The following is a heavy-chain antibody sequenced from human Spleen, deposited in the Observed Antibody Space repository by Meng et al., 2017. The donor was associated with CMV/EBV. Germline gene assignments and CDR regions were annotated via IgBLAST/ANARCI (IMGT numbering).Heavy chain of an antibody. CDR3: ARAPERGYYYSYGMDV. V-gene: IGHV4-34*01. D-gene: IGHD3-16*01. Sequence: SETLSLTCAVYGESLSGYDGSWIRQPPGKELEWIGEINHSGSTKCNPSLKSRVTVSVDTSKNQFSLKLSSVTAADTALYYCARAPERGYYYSYGMDVWGQGTTVTVSS. CDR1: GESLSGYD. CDR2: INHSGST. J-gene: IGHJ6*02.